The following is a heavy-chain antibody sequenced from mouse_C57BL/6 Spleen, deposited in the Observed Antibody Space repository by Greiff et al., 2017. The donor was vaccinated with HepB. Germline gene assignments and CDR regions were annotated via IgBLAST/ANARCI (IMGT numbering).Heavy chain of an antibody. J-gene: IGHJ1*03. CDR3: TRRLDGTFYWYFDV. Sequence: QVQLQQSGAELVRPGASVTLSCKASGYTFTDYEMHWVKQTPVHGLEWIGAIDPETGGTAYNQKFKGKAILTAGKSSSTAYMERRSLTSEDSAVYYCTRRLDGTFYWYFDVWGTGTTVTVSS. CDR1: GYTFTDYE. V-gene: IGHV1-15*01. CDR2: IDPETGGT. D-gene: IGHD2-1*01.